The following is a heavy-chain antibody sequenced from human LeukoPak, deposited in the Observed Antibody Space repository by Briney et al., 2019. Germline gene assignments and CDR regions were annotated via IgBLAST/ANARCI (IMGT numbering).Heavy chain of an antibody. V-gene: IGHV3-11*01. Sequence: GGSLRLSCAASGFTFSDYYMSWIRQAPGKWLEWVSYISSSGSTIYYADSVKGRFTISRDNAKNSLYLQINSLRDEDTAVYYCATHSYYYYYYMDVWGKGTTVTISS. CDR1: GFTFSDYY. CDR2: ISSSGSTI. J-gene: IGHJ6*03. CDR3: ATHSYYYYYYMDV.